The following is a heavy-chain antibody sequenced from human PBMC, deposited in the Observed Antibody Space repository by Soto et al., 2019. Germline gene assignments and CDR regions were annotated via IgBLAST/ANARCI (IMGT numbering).Heavy chain of an antibody. J-gene: IGHJ4*02. D-gene: IGHD2-15*01. CDR3: ARISCKGGSCYFDFDH. CDR2: INPNSGGT. CDR1: GYIFTVYY. V-gene: IGHV1-2*02. Sequence: ASVKVSCKASGYIFTVYYIHWVRQAPGQGLEWMGWINPNSGGTNYAQKFQGRVTMTRDTSITTAYMELSRLRYDDTAVYFCARISCKGGSCYFDFDHWGQGTLVTVSS.